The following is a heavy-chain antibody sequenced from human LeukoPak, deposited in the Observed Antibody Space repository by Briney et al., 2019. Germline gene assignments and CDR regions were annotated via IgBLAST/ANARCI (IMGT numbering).Heavy chain of an antibody. V-gene: IGHV5-10-1*01. D-gene: IGHD5-12*01. CDR1: GYTFTNYW. CDR2: IDPSDSYT. Sequence: GESLKISCKGSGYTFTNYWISWVRQMPGKRLEWMGRIDPSDSYTNYNPSFRGHITISADKSGSTAYLHWSSLKASDTAMYFCARQYSGYDYYFDYWGQGILATVSS. J-gene: IGHJ4*02. CDR3: ARQYSGYDYYFDY.